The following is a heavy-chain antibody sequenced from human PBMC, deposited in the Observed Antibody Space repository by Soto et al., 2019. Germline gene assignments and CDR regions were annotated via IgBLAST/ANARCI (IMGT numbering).Heavy chain of an antibody. D-gene: IGHD3-22*01. CDR2: ITYDGSNK. Sequence: QVQLVESGGGVVQPGGSLRLSCAASGFTFSNYGMHWVRQVPGKGLEWVAVITYDGSNKYYADSLKGRFTISRDNSENTLSLQMNSLTAEDTAVYYCANDWRLNDRSGLDAFDIWGQGTMVTVSS. V-gene: IGHV3-30*18. CDR3: ANDWRLNDRSGLDAFDI. J-gene: IGHJ3*02. CDR1: GFTFSNYG.